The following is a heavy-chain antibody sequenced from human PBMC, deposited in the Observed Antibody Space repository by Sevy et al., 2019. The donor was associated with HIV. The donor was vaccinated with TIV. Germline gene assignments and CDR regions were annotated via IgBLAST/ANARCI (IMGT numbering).Heavy chain of an antibody. CDR2: IYYTGST. CDR1: GGSISSYY. J-gene: IGHJ6*02. CDR3: ARELISGRYYGMDV. V-gene: IGHV4-59*01. D-gene: IGHD6-19*01. Sequence: SETLSLTCTVSGGSISSYYWSWIRQPPGKELEWIGYIYYTGSTNYNPSLKSRVTISVDTSKNQFSLKLSSVTAADTAVYYCARELISGRYYGMDVWGQGTTVTVSS.